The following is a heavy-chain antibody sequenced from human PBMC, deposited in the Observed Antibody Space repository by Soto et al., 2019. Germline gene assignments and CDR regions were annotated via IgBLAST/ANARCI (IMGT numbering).Heavy chain of an antibody. V-gene: IGHV4-59*01. CDR3: ARMWIFGVVTD. J-gene: IGHJ4*02. CDR2: IYYSEST. D-gene: IGHD3-3*01. Sequence: SETLSLTCTVSGGSISSYYWSWIRQPPGKGLEWIGYIYYSESTNYNPSLKSRVTISVDTSKNQFSLKLSSVTAADTAVYYCARMWIFGVVTDWGQGTLVTVSS. CDR1: GGSISSYY.